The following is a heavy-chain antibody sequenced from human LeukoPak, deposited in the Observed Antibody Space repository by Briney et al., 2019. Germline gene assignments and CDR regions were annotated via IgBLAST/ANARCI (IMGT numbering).Heavy chain of an antibody. V-gene: IGHV1-2*02. Sequence: GASVKVSCKASGYTFTGYYMHWVRQAPGQGLEWMGWINPNSGGTNYAQKFQGRVTMTRDTSISTAYMELSRLRSDDTAVYYCARDLSPVVGDDAFDIWGQGTMVTVSS. CDR3: ARDLSPVVGDDAFDI. CDR1: GYTFTGYY. J-gene: IGHJ3*02. D-gene: IGHD3-16*01. CDR2: INPNSGGT.